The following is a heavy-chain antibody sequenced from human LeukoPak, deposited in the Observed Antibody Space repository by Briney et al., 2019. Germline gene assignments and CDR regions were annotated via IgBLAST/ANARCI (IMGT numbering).Heavy chain of an antibody. Sequence: GGSLRLSCVGSGFSFSDHYMDWVRQAPGKGLEWVGRDRMQGNTFITQYAASVKGRFTISRDDSKKSLYLQMNGLNTEDTAVYYCVRGRVVGLSGDFDYWGQGTMVTVSS. V-gene: IGHV3-72*01. CDR2: DRMQGNTFIT. CDR3: VRGRVVGLSGDFDY. D-gene: IGHD2-2*01. J-gene: IGHJ4*02. CDR1: GFSFSDHY.